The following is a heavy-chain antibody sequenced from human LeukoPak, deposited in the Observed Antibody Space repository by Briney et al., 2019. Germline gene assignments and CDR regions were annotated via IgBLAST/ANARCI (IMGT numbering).Heavy chain of an antibody. CDR3: ARPAGYSGYDFIH. J-gene: IGHJ4*02. D-gene: IGHD5-12*01. V-gene: IGHV1-18*01. CDR2: ISTYSGNT. CDR1: GSAFSIYG. Sequence: GASVTLSCKASGSAFSIYGITWVRQGLGQGLEWMGWISTYSGNTDYAQRLQGRVTITRDTSMSTAYMELKSLRANDTAVYYCARPAGYSGYDFIHWGQGTLVTVSS.